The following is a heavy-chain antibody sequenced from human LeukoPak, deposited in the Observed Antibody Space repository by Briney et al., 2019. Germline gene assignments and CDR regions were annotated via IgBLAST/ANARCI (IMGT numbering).Heavy chain of an antibody. CDR1: GFTFSSYS. D-gene: IGHD5-24*01. Sequence: PGGSLRLSCAASGFTFSSYSMNWVRQAPGKGLEWVSSISSSSSYIYYADSVKGRFTISRDNAKNSLYLQMNSLRAEDTAVYYCARGGVEMATISDLYYFDYWGQGTLVTVSS. CDR2: ISSSSSYI. J-gene: IGHJ4*02. CDR3: ARGGVEMATISDLYYFDY. V-gene: IGHV3-21*01.